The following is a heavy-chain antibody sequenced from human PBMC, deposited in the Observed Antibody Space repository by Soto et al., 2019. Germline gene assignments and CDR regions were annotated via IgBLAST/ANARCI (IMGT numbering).Heavy chain of an antibody. Sequence: EVQLVASGGGLVQPGGSLRLSCAASGFTLTNYWMHWVRQAPGKGLVWVSRINSNGRSITYADSVKGRFTISRDNATNTLYLQMNSLRAEDTAVYYCARGGAARAYYYDGMDVWGQVTTVTV. CDR1: GFTLTNYW. CDR2: INSNGRSI. J-gene: IGHJ6*02. CDR3: ARGGAARAYYYDGMDV. D-gene: IGHD6-6*01. V-gene: IGHV3-74*01.